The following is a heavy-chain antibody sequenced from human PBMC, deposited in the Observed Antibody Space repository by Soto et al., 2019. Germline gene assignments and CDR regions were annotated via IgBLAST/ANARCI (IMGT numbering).Heavy chain of an antibody. CDR2: VYPGDSDT. CDR1: GYSFTSYW. J-gene: IGHJ6*04. V-gene: IGHV5-51*01. Sequence: GESLKISCKGSGYSFTSYWIGWVRQMPGKGLEWMGIVYPGDSDTRYSPSFQGQVTISADKSISTAYLQWSSLKASDTAMYYCSRHKEGYQLRFLEWSKWLIYYYGMDVWGEGTTVTFSS. CDR3: SRHKEGYQLRFLEWSKWLIYYYGMDV. D-gene: IGHD3-3*01.